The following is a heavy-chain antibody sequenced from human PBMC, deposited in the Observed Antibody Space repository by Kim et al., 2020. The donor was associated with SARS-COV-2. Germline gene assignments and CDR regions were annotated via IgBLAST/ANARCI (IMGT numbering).Heavy chain of an antibody. CDR2: IYYSGST. D-gene: IGHD6-19*01. Sequence: SETLSLTCTVSGGSISSSSYYWGWIRQPPGKGLEWFGSIYYSGSTYYNPSLKSRVTISVDTSKNQFSLKRSSVTAADTAVSYCASLRRGAVAGIIGTSNNWFDPWGQGTLVTVSS. V-gene: IGHV4-39*01. CDR3: ASLRRGAVAGIIGTSNNWFDP. J-gene: IGHJ5*02. CDR1: GGSISSSSYY.